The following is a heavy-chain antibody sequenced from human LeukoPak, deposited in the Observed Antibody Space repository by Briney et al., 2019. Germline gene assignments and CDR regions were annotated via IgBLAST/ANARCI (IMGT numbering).Heavy chain of an antibody. V-gene: IGHV3-9*03. CDR1: RFTFDDYA. CDR2: ISWNSGSI. CDR3: AKDYDILTGHGAFDI. Sequence: PGGSLRLSCAASRFTFDDYAMHWVRQAPGKGLEWVSGISWNSGSIGYADSVKGRFTISRDNAKNSLYLQMNSLRAEDMALYYCAKDYDILTGHGAFDIWGQGTMVTVSS. J-gene: IGHJ3*02. D-gene: IGHD3-9*01.